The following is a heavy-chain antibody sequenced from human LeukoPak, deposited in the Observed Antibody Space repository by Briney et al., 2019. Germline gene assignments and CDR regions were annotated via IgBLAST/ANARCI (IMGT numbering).Heavy chain of an antibody. Sequence: GGSLRLSCAASGFTFSSFWMTWVRQAPGKGLEWVANIKLDGTEKYYADSVKGRFTISRDNAKNSLYLQMNSLRAEDTAVYFCAREDRYELDYWGQGTLVTVSS. J-gene: IGHJ4*02. V-gene: IGHV3-7*01. CDR1: GFTFSSFW. CDR2: IKLDGTEK. CDR3: AREDRYELDY. D-gene: IGHD5-12*01.